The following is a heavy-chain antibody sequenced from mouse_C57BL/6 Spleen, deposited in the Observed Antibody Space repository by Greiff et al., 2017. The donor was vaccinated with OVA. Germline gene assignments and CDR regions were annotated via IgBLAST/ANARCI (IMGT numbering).Heavy chain of an antibody. V-gene: IGHV1-81*01. CDR2: IYPRSGNT. J-gene: IGHJ1*03. CDR1: GYTFTSYG. Sequence: QVQLKESGAELARPGASVKLSCKASGYTFTSYGISWVKQRTGQGLEWIGEIYPRSGNTYYNEKLKGKATLTADTSSSTAYMELRSLTSEDSAVYFGARADYGSSYRYCDVWGTGTTVTVSS. CDR3: ARADYGSSYRYCDV. D-gene: IGHD1-1*01.